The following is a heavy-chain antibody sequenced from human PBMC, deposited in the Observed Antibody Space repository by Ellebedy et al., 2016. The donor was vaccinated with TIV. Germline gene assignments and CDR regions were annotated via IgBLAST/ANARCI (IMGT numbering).Heavy chain of an antibody. CDR1: GFTFSSYW. CDR3: ARGHCSGSSCLYYYYGMDV. J-gene: IGHJ6*02. D-gene: IGHD2-15*01. V-gene: IGHV3-7*03. CDR2: IRQDGSDK. Sequence: GESLKISCAASGFTFSSYWMNSVRQAPGKGLEWVANIRQDGSDKDYVDSVKGRFTISRDNAKNSLYLQMNSLRAEDTAVYYCARGHCSGSSCLYYYYGMDVWGQGTTVTVAS.